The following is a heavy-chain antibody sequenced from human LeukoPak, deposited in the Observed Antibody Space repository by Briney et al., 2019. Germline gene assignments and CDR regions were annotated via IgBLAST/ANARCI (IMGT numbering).Heavy chain of an antibody. V-gene: IGHV1-69*13. CDR2: IIPIFGTA. CDR3: AREGPGGSYDY. Sequence: SVKVSCTASGGTFSSYAISWVRQAPGQGLEWMGGIIPIFGTANYAQKFQGRVTITADESTSTAYMELSSLRSEDTAVYYCAREGPGGSYDYWGQGTLVIVSS. CDR1: GGTFSSYA. D-gene: IGHD1-26*01. J-gene: IGHJ4*02.